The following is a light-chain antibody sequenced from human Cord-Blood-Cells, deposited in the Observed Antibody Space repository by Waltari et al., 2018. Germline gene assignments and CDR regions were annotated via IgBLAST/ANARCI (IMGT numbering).Light chain of an antibody. CDR2: GVS. Sequence: QSALTQPASVSGSPGQSITISCTGTSSDVGSYNLVSWYQQHPGKAPKLMIYGVSKRPSGVSNRFSGSKSGNTASLTIYGLQAEDEADYYCCSYAGSSTLVFGGGTKLTVL. V-gene: IGLV2-23*02. J-gene: IGLJ2*01. CDR3: CSYAGSSTLV. CDR1: SSDVGSYNL.